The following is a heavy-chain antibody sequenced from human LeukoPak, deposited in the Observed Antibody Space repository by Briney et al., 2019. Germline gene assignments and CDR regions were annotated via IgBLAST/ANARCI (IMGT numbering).Heavy chain of an antibody. Sequence: PSETLSLTCTVSGGSISSSRCSWGWIRQPPGKGLEWIGSAHYSGSTYYNPSLKSRVTTSVDTSKNQFSLKLSSVTAADTAVYYCARLTGTYYYYYMDVWGKRTPVTVSS. D-gene: IGHD1-7*01. V-gene: IGHV4-39*07. J-gene: IGHJ6*03. CDR3: ARLTGTYYYYYMDV. CDR2: AHYSGST. CDR1: GGSISSSRCS.